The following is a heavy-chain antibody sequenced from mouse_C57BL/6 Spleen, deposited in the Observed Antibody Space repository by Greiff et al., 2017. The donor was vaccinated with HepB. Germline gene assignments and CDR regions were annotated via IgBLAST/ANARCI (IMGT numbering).Heavy chain of an antibody. J-gene: IGHJ4*01. D-gene: IGHD3-2*02. CDR3: ARTGWQLRLQDYAMDY. Sequence: VQLQQSGADLAKPGASVKLSCKASGYTFTSYWMHWVKQRPGQGLEWIGYINPSGGYTKYNQKFKDKATLTADKSSSTAYMQLSSLTYEDSAVYYCARTGWQLRLQDYAMDYWGQGTSVTVSS. CDR2: INPSGGYT. CDR1: GYTFTSYW. V-gene: IGHV1-7*01.